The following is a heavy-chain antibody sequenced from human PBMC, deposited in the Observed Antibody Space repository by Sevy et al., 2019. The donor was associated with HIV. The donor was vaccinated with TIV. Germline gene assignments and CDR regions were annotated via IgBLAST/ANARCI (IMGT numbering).Heavy chain of an antibody. J-gene: IGHJ4*02. D-gene: IGHD2-2*01. Sequence: GGSLRLSCAASGFTFSSYAMSWVRQAPGKGLEWVSAISGSGGSTYYEDSVKGRITISRDNTKNTLYLQMNSLRAEDTAVYYCAKDRYIVVVPAATEAFDYWGQGTLVTVSS. CDR1: GFTFSSYA. CDR3: AKDRYIVVVPAATEAFDY. V-gene: IGHV3-23*01. CDR2: ISGSGGST.